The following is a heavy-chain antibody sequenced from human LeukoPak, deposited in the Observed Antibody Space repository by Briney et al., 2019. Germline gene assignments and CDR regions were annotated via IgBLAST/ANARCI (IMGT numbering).Heavy chain of an antibody. V-gene: IGHV1-69*13. CDR1: GGTFSSYA. D-gene: IGHD3-10*01. J-gene: IGHJ4*02. Sequence: SVKVSCKASGGTFSSYAISWVRQAPGQGLEWMGGIIPIFGTANYAQKFQGRVTITADESTSTAYMEPSSLRSEDTAVYYCARDATGYNYGSGSYCPYWGQGTLVTVSS. CDR2: IIPIFGTA. CDR3: ARDATGYNYGSGSYCPY.